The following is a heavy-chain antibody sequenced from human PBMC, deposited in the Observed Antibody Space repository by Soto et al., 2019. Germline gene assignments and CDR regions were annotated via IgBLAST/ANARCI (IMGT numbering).Heavy chain of an antibody. CDR1: GFTFSDYY. Sequence: PGGSLRLSCAASGFTFSDYYMDWVRQVPGKGLEWLGRSRNKANSYNTEYAASVKGRFSISRDYSKDSMYLQMNSLKTEDTAVYYCARDTWGSYDYWGQGALVTVSS. V-gene: IGHV3-72*01. CDR3: ARDTWGSYDY. J-gene: IGHJ1*01. D-gene: IGHD1-26*01. CDR2: SRNKANSYNT.